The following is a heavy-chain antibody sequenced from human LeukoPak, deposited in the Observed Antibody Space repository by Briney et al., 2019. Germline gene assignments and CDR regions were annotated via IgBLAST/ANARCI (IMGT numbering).Heavy chain of an antibody. CDR2: IYYSGST. CDR3: ARDHSSYGMDV. CDR1: GGSISSGGYY. Sequence: SQTLSLTCAVSGGSISSGGYYWSWIRQHPGKGLEWIGYIYYSGSTYYNPSLKSRVTISVDTSKNQFSLKLSSVTAADTAVYYCARDHSSYGMDVWGQGTTVTVSS. V-gene: IGHV4-31*11. J-gene: IGHJ6*02.